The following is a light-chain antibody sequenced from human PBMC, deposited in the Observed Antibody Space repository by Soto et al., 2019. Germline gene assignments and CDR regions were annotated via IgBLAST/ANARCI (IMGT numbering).Light chain of an antibody. CDR2: GAS. Sequence: EIVLTQSPGTLSLSPGERATLSCRASQSVSSSYLAWYQQKPGQAPRLLIYGASSRATGIPDRFSGSGSGTDFTLTISRLEPEDFAVYYCQQYGSSPLLTFGGGTKADIK. CDR3: QQYGSSPLLT. J-gene: IGKJ4*01. CDR1: QSVSSSY. V-gene: IGKV3-20*01.